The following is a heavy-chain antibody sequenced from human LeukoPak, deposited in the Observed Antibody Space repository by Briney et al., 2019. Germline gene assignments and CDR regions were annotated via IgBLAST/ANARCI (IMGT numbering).Heavy chain of an antibody. D-gene: IGHD3-10*01. CDR1: GFTFSSYA. J-gene: IGHJ4*02. CDR2: ITISGATT. V-gene: IGHV3-23*01. CDR3: ATYGSGSYYRKAFDY. Sequence: GVSLRLSCAASGFTFSSYAMSWVRQAPGKGLEWVSSITISGATTYYADSVKGRLTISRDNSKTTLYLQMNSLRAEDTAVYYCATYGSGSYYRKAFDYWGQGTLVTVSS.